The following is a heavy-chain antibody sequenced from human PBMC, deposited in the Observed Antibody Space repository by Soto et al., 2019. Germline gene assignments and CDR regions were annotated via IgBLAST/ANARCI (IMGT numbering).Heavy chain of an antibody. D-gene: IGHD3-10*01. Sequence: EVQLAESGGGLVKPGGSLRLSCAASGFTFSSYSMNWVRQAPGKGLEWVSSISSSSSYIYYADSVKGRFTISRDNAKNSLYLQMNSLRAEDTAVYYCAREGLLWFGELSGEGGMDVWGQGTTVTVSS. CDR2: ISSSSSYI. CDR3: AREGLLWFGELSGEGGMDV. J-gene: IGHJ6*02. CDR1: GFTFSSYS. V-gene: IGHV3-21*01.